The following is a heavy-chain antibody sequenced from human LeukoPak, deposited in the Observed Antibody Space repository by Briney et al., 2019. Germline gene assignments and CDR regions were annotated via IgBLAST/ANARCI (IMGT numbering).Heavy chain of an antibody. CDR2: ISYDGGNK. D-gene: IGHD3-22*01. Sequence: GGSLRLSCAAAGFRFSSYVVHWVCEAPGKGVEWVAVISYDGGNKYYADSVKGRFSISRDNSKNTLYVQMYSLRAEDTAVYYCARTYYYDSSGYYSGVDWYFDLWGRDTLVTVSS. CDR3: ARTYYYDSSGYYSGVDWYFDL. CDR1: GFRFSSYV. J-gene: IGHJ2*01. V-gene: IGHV3-30*03.